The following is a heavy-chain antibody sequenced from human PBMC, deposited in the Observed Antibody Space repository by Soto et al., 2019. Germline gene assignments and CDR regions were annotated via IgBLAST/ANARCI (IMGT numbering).Heavy chain of an antibody. D-gene: IGHD6-6*01. V-gene: IGHV2-5*02. CDR3: AHSRPPRLLDY. Sequence: QITLKESGPTLVKPTQTLTLTCTYSGFSLSTSGVGMGWIRQPPGKALEWLALIYWDDDKRYSSSLNSRLTITKDTSKNQVVLTMTNMDPVDTATYYCAHSRPPRLLDYWGQGTLVTVSS. CDR2: IYWDDDK. J-gene: IGHJ4*02. CDR1: GFSLSTSGVG.